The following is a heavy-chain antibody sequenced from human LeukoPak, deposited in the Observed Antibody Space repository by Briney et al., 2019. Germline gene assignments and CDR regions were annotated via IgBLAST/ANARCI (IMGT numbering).Heavy chain of an antibody. D-gene: IGHD2-21*02. J-gene: IGHJ3*02. CDR3: ARIPVVVTATGGAFDI. CDR1: GYSFTSYW. V-gene: IGHV5-51*01. Sequence: GESLKISCKGSGYSFTSYWIGWVRQMPGKGLEWMGIIYPGDPDTRYSPSFQGQVTISANKSISTAYLQWSSLEASDTAMYYCARIPVVVTATGGAFDIWGHGTMVTVSS. CDR2: IYPGDPDT.